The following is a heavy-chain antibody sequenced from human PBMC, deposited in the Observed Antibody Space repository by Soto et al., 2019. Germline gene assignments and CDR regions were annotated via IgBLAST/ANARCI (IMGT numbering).Heavy chain of an antibody. CDR2: IWYDGSNK. D-gene: IGHD2-2*01. Sequence: QVQLVESGGGVVQPGRSLRLSCAASGFTFSSYGMHWVRQAPGKGLEWVAVIWYDGSNKYYADSVKGRFTISRDNSKNTLYMQMNSLRAEDTAVYYCAREAGSNLIGYGMDVWGQGTTVTVSS. CDR1: GFTFSSYG. CDR3: AREAGSNLIGYGMDV. J-gene: IGHJ6*02. V-gene: IGHV3-33*01.